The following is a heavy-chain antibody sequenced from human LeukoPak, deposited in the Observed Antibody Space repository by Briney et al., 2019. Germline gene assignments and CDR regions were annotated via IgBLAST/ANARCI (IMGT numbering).Heavy chain of an antibody. Sequence: GASVKVSCKASGYTFTSYGIIWVRQAPGQGLQWMGWISAHNCNTNYAQKLQGRVTMTTDTSTSTVYMELRSLRSDDTAVYYCARAQTTLLLDYWGQGTLVTVSS. CDR1: GYTFTSYG. CDR2: ISAHNCNT. J-gene: IGHJ4*02. D-gene: IGHD4-11*01. V-gene: IGHV1-18*01. CDR3: ARAQTTLLLDY.